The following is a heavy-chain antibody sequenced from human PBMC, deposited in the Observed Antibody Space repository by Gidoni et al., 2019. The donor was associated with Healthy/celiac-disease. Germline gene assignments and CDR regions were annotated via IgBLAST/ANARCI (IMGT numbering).Heavy chain of an antibody. CDR3: AKALAAAGFDY. J-gene: IGHJ4*02. CDR1: GFTFDDYA. Sequence: EVQLVESGGGLVQPGRSLRPSCAASGFTFDDYAMHWVRQAPGKGLEWVSGISWNSGSIGYADSVKGRFTISRDNAKNSLYLQMNSLRAEDTALYYCAKALAAAGFDYWGQGTLVTVSS. V-gene: IGHV3-9*01. CDR2: ISWNSGSI. D-gene: IGHD6-13*01.